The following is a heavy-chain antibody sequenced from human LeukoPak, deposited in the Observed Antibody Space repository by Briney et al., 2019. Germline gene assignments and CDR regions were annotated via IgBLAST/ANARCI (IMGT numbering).Heavy chain of an antibody. CDR3: ARGYFDWLSYYYYGMDV. Sequence: SETLSLTCAVYGGSFSGYYWSWIRQPPGKGLEWTGEINHSGSTNYNPSLKSRVTISVDTSKNQFSLKLSSVTAADTAVYYCARGYFDWLSYYYYGMDVWGQGTTVTVSS. J-gene: IGHJ6*02. CDR1: GGSFSGYY. V-gene: IGHV4-34*01. CDR2: INHSGST. D-gene: IGHD3-9*01.